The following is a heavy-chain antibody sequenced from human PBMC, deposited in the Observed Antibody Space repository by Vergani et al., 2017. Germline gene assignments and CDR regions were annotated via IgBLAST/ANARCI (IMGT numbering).Heavy chain of an antibody. Sequence: QVQLVQSGAEVKKPGASVKVSCKASGYTFTGYYMHWVRQAPGQGLEWMGWINPNSGGTNYAQKLQGRVTMTTDTSTSTAYMELRSLRSDDTAVYYCARVLKVCGSCYSFDYWGQGTLVTVSS. D-gene: IGHD2-15*01. V-gene: IGHV1-2*02. CDR2: INPNSGGT. J-gene: IGHJ4*02. CDR3: ARVLKVCGSCYSFDY. CDR1: GYTFTGYY.